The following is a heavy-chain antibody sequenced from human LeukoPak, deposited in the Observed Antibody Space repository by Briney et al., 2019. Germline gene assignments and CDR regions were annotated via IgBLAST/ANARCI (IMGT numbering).Heavy chain of an antibody. CDR3: TRDQRVIPDAFDV. CDR1: GFTFTNYN. Sequence: KPGGSLRLSCAASGFTFTNYNIDWVRQAPGKGLEWVSSISSSSGYIYYADSVRGRFTISRDNAGTSVFLHLNSLRAEDTAVYYCTRDQRVIPDAFDVWGRGTMVTVSS. CDR2: ISSSSGYI. D-gene: IGHD2/OR15-2a*01. J-gene: IGHJ3*01. V-gene: IGHV3-21*01.